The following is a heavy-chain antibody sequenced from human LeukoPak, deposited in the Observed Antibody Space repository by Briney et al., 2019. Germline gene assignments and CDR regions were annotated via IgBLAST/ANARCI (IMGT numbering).Heavy chain of an antibody. D-gene: IGHD2-2*01. J-gene: IGHJ3*02. Sequence: PGGSLRLSCAASGFTFSSYSMNWVRQAPGKGLEWVSSISSSSSYIYYADSVKGRFTISRDNAENSLYLQMNSLRAEDTAVYYCARDSGSIVVVPAALRAFDIWGQGTMVTVSS. CDR1: GFTFSSYS. CDR3: ARDSGSIVVVPAALRAFDI. V-gene: IGHV3-21*01. CDR2: ISSSSSYI.